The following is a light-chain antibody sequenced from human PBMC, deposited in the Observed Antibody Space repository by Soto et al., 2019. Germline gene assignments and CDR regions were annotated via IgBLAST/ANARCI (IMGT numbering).Light chain of an antibody. V-gene: IGLV2-23*01. CDR1: SSHVGSYNL. CDR3: CSYAGSSTYV. CDR2: EGS. J-gene: IGLJ1*01. Sequence: QTVLTQPASVSASPGQSITTSCTGTSSHVGSYNLVSWYQQHPGKAPKLMIYEGSKRPSGVSNRFSGSKSGNTASLTISGLQAEDEADYYCCSYAGSSTYVFGTGTKVTDL.